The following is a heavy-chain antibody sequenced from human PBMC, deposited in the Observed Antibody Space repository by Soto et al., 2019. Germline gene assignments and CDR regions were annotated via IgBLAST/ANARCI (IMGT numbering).Heavy chain of an antibody. D-gene: IGHD1-1*01. V-gene: IGHV4-59*08. CDR3: ARRYGYSFDY. CDR2: IYYSGST. Sequence: SETLSLTCTVSRVSMSDYFWSWIRQPPGKGLEWIGYIYYSGSTNYNPPLKSRVTISVDTSKNQFSLKLSSVTAADTAVYYCARRYGYSFDYWGQGTLVTVSS. J-gene: IGHJ4*02. CDR1: RVSMSDYF.